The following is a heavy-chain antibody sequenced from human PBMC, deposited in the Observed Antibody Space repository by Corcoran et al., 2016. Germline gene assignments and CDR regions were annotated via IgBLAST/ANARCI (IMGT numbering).Heavy chain of an antibody. CDR3: ARDRGELFLEWLSPHYGMDV. J-gene: IGHJ6*02. CDR1: GYTFTSYG. D-gene: IGHD3-3*01. CDR2: ISAYNGNT. V-gene: IGHV1-18*01. Sequence: QVQLVQSGAEVKKPGASVKVSCKASGYTFTSYGISWVRQAPGQGLEWMGWISAYNGNTNYAQKLQGRVTMTTDTSTSTAYMELRSLRSDDTAVYYCARDRGELFLEWLSPHYGMDVWGQGTTVTVSS.